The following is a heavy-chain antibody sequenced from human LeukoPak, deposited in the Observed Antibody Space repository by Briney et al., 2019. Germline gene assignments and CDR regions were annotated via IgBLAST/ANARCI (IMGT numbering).Heavy chain of an antibody. J-gene: IGHJ4*02. CDR1: GGSISSSDHY. D-gene: IGHD5-24*01. V-gene: IGHV4-39*01. CDR2: VYYSGTT. Sequence: SETLSLTCTVSGGSISSSDHYWGWIRQSPGMGLEWIGSVYYSGTTYYNPSLKSRVTISVDTSKNQFSLKLSSVTAAATAVYYCARQRRWIQQIWGQGTLVTVSS. CDR3: ARQRRWIQQI.